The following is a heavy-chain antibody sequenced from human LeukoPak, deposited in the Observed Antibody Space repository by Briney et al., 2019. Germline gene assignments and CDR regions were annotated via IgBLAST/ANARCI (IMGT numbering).Heavy chain of an antibody. CDR1: GYTFTSYG. CDR3: ARDPSYDSSGYPNWFDP. CDR2: TSAYNGNT. D-gene: IGHD3-22*01. V-gene: IGHV1-18*01. J-gene: IGHJ5*02. Sequence: ASVKVSCKASGYTFTSYGITWVRLAPGQGLEWMGRTSAYNGNTNYAQMFQGRVIMTTDTSTNTAYMELRSLRADDTAMYYCARDPSYDSSGYPNWFDPWGQGTLVTVSS.